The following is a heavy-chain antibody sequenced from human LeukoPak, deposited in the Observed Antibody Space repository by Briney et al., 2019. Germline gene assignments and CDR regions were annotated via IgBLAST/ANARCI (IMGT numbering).Heavy chain of an antibody. CDR3: ARHGTISSESYFDY. J-gene: IGHJ4*02. Sequence: PSETLFLTCSVSGGSVSSYYWSWIRQSPGKGLEWIGYIHNSGRTNYNPSLKSRVTGFVDTSKNQVSLRLSSVTAADTAVHYCARHGTISSESYFDYWGQGALVTVSS. CDR1: GGSVSSYY. CDR2: IHNSGRT. D-gene: IGHD1-14*01. V-gene: IGHV4-59*08.